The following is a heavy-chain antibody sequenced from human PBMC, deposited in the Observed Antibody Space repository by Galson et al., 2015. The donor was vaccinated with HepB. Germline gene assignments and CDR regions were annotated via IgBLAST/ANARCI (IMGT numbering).Heavy chain of an antibody. CDR2: IHYSGTT. J-gene: IGHJ6*02. CDR3: VREAGYCSSTRCSEWSGHIYGMDV. V-gene: IGHV4-31*03. D-gene: IGHD2-2*01. Sequence: LSLTCTVSGDSINTDGYYWTWIRQHAGKGLEWIGYIHYSGTTYYNPSLKSRVSLSFDAPNNQFSLELTFVTAADSAVYYCVREAGYCSSTRCSEWSGHIYGMDVWGQGTTVTVSS. CDR1: GDSINTDGYY.